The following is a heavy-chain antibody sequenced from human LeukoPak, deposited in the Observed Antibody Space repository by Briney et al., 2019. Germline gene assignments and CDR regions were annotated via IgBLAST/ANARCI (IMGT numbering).Heavy chain of an antibody. CDR2: ITTSDGNT. V-gene: IGHV3-23*01. Sequence: GGSLRLSCAASGFTFSSYTMSWVRQAPGKGLEWVSTITTSDGNTYYADSVKGRFTVSRDNSKNTLYLQMNSLRAKDTAVYYCAKEHEVLRYFDWLELDYWGQGTLVTVSS. CDR1: GFTFSSYT. D-gene: IGHD3-9*01. CDR3: AKEHEVLRYFDWLELDY. J-gene: IGHJ4*02.